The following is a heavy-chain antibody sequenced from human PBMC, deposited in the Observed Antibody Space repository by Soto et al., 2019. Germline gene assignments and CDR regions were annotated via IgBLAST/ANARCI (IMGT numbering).Heavy chain of an antibody. D-gene: IGHD3-16*01. J-gene: IGHJ4*02. CDR1: GFTFSSYS. CDR3: ARDRSRLLFTDY. V-gene: IGHV3-21*01. CDR2: ISSSSSYI. Sequence: PGGSLRLSCAASGFTFSSYSMNWVRQAPGKGLEWVSSISSSSSYIYYADSVKGRFTISRDNAKNSLYLQMNGLRAEDTAVYYCARDRSRLLFTDYWGQGTLVTVSS.